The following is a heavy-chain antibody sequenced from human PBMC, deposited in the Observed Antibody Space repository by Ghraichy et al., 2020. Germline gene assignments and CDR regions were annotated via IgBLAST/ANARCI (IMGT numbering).Heavy chain of an antibody. CDR3: MGGRAGAPFDY. V-gene: IGHV4-59*08. CDR2: MYYSRSS. D-gene: IGHD1-26*01. CDR1: GGSISTYY. Sequence: SETLSLTCTVSGGSISTYYWTWIRQPPGKGLEWIGNMYYSRSSNYNPSLKSRVTILVDTSKNQISLKMSSVTAADTAVYYCMGGRAGAPFDYWGQGTLVTVSS. J-gene: IGHJ4*02.